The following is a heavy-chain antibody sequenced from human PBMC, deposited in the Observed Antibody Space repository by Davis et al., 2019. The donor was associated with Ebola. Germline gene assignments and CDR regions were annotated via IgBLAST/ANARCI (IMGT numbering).Heavy chain of an antibody. CDR2: IWYDGSNK. Sequence: GESLKISCAASGFTFSNYGMHWVRQAPGKGLEWVAVIWYDGSNKYYADSVKGRFTISRDNSKNTLYLQMNSLRAEDTAVYYCARDRYSSSGFDYWGQGTLVTVSS. V-gene: IGHV3-33*01. CDR3: ARDRYSSSGFDY. J-gene: IGHJ4*02. CDR1: GFTFSNYG. D-gene: IGHD6-6*01.